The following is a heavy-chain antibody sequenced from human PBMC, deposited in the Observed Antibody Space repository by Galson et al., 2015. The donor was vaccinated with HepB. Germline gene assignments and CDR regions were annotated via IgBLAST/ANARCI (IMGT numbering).Heavy chain of an antibody. V-gene: IGHV3-66*04. CDR1: GFTVSSNY. CDR2: IYSGGST. D-gene: IGHD6-19*01. Sequence: LRLSCAASGFTVSSNYMSWVRQAPGKGLEWVSVIYSGGSTYYADSVKGRFTISRDNSKNTLYLQMNSLRVEDTAVYYCATRIAVADFDYWGQGTLVTVSP. CDR3: ATRIAVADFDY. J-gene: IGHJ4*02.